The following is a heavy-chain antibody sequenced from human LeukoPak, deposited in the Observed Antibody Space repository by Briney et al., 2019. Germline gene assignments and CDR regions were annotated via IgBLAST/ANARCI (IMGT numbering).Heavy chain of an antibody. CDR2: IYYSGST. D-gene: IGHD6-6*01. CDR3: ARASARRQYYYYYYMDV. CDR1: GGSISSYY. Sequence: SETLSLTCTVSGGSISSYYWSWIRQPPGKGLEWVGYIYYSGSTNYNPSLKSRVTISVDTSKNQFSLKLSSVTAAATAVYYCARASARRQYYYYYYMDVWGKGTTVTVSS. V-gene: IGHV4-59*12. J-gene: IGHJ6*03.